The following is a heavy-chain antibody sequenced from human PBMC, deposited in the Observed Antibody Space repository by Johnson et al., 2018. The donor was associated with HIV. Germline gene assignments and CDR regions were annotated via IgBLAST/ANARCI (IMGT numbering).Heavy chain of an antibody. CDR2: ISGSGGST. CDR3: ARDPFPRFYAFDI. CDR1: GFTFSSYA. V-gene: IGHV3-23*01. Sequence: VQLLESGGGLVQPGGSLRLSCAASGFTFSSYAMSWVRQAPGKGLEWVSAISGSGGSTYYADSAKGRFTISRDNSKNTLYLQMNSLRAEETAVYYCARDPFPRFYAFDIWGQGTMVTVSS. J-gene: IGHJ3*02.